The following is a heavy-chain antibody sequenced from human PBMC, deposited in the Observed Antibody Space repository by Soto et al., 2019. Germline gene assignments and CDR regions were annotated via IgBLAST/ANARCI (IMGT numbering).Heavy chain of an antibody. V-gene: IGHV4-4*02. J-gene: IGHJ5*01. CDR1: GDSISSINW. CDR2: VYHTGTT. CDR3: ARFSGFFAISFLGT. Sequence: KASETLSLTCDVSGDSISSINWWIWVRQPPGKGLQWIGEVYHTGTTNSNPSLKSRATISVDKSQNHFSLNLTSVTAADTAVYYWARFSGFFAISFLGTWGQGALVTVSS. D-gene: IGHD2-2*02.